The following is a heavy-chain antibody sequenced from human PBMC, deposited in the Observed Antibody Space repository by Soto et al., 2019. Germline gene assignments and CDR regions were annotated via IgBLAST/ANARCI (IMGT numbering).Heavy chain of an antibody. J-gene: IGHJ4*02. CDR3: ARGQVVAAQL. V-gene: IGHV4-30-2*01. CDR1: GGSISSGGYS. D-gene: IGHD2-15*01. Sequence: QLQLQESGSGLVKPSQTLSLTCADSGGSISSGGYSWSWIRQPPGTGLEWIGYIYHSGSTYYTPSLKCRVPLSVARSKNQSSLKLSSVTAAATAVYYCARGQVVAAQLWGQGTLFNVSS. CDR2: IYHSGST.